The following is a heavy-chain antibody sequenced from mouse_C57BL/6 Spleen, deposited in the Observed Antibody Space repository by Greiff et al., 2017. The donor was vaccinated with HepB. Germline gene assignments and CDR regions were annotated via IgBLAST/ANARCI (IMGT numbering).Heavy chain of an antibody. V-gene: IGHV1-82*01. CDR1: GYAFSSSW. Sequence: VQGVESGPELVKPGASVKISCKASGYAFSSSWMNWVKQRPGKGLEWIGRIYPGDGDTNYNGKFKGKATLTADKSSSTAYMQLSSLTSEDSAVYFCARPPYGSSYWYFDVWGTGTTVTVSS. D-gene: IGHD1-1*01. CDR3: ARPPYGSSYWYFDV. J-gene: IGHJ1*03. CDR2: IYPGDGDT.